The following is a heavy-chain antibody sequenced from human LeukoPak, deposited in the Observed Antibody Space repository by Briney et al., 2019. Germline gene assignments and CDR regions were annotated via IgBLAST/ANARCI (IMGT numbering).Heavy chain of an antibody. CDR1: GGSISSGGYY. CDR3: AREVVPAATSGLFDI. Sequence: SETLSLTCTVSGGSISSGGYYWSWIRRPPGKGLEWIGYIYHSGSTYYNPSLKSRVTISVDRSKNQFSLKLSSVTAADTAVYYCAREVVPAATSGLFDIWGQGTMVTVSS. V-gene: IGHV4-30-2*01. D-gene: IGHD2-2*01. CDR2: IYHSGST. J-gene: IGHJ3*02.